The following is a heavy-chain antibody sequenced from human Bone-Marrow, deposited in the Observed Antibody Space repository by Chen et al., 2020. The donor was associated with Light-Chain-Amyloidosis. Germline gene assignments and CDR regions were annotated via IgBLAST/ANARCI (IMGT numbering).Heavy chain of an antibody. J-gene: IGHJ4*02. Sequence: QVQLVQSGAEVKKPGASVKVSCKASGYTFTGYYMHWVRQAPGQGLEWMGWINPNSGGTNYAQKFQGRVTMTRYTSISTAYMGLSRLRSDDTAVYYCARVPHYYDSSGYYPNWGQGTLVTVSS. CDR1: GYTFTGYY. D-gene: IGHD3-22*01. CDR2: INPNSGGT. V-gene: IGHV1-2*02. CDR3: ARVPHYYDSSGYYPN.